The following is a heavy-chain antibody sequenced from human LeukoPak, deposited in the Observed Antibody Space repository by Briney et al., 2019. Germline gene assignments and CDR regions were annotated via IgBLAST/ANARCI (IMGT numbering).Heavy chain of an antibody. Sequence: SGPTLVKPTQTLTLTCTFSGFSLSTSGMPVSWIRQPPGTALEWLGRIDWDDDKFYSTSLKTRLTISKDTSKNQVVLTMTNMDPVDTATYYCARTYCSGGSCYSGWFDPWGQGTLVTVSS. CDR2: IDWDDDK. V-gene: IGHV2-70*04. D-gene: IGHD2-15*01. J-gene: IGHJ5*02. CDR1: GFSLSTSGMP. CDR3: ARTYCSGGSCYSGWFDP.